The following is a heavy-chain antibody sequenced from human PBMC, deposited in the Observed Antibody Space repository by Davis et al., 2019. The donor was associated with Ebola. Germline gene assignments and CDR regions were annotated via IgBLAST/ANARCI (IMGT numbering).Heavy chain of an antibody. Sequence: PGGSLRLSCTVSGGSISSYYWSWIRQPPGKGLEWIGYIYYSGSTNYNPSLKSRVTISVDTSKNQFSLKLSSVTAADTAVYYCARAYSSSWYGVYYYGMDVWGQGTTVTVSS. D-gene: IGHD6-13*01. J-gene: IGHJ6*02. CDR3: ARAYSSSWYGVYYYGMDV. CDR2: IYYSGST. CDR1: GGSISSYY. V-gene: IGHV4-59*01.